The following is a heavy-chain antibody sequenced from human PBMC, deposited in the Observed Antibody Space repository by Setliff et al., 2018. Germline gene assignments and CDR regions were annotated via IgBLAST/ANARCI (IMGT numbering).Heavy chain of an antibody. CDR2: IFPSGTT. D-gene: IGHD3-22*01. V-gene: IGHV4-61*09. CDR3: ARAPGSGYYSRVPYGMDV. J-gene: IGHJ6*02. CDR1: GDSLDSGAVY. Sequence: LSLTCLVSGDSLDSGAVYWTWIRQPAGKGLEWIGHIFPSGTTKYNPSLQSRVTISLDTSNHQFSLTLSSMTAADTAAYYCARAPGSGYYSRVPYGMDVWGQGTTVTVSS.